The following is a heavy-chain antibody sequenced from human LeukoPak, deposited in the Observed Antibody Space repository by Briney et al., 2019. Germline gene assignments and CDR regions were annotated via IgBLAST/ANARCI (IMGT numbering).Heavy chain of an antibody. CDR1: GSSFSSDSW. CDR3: ARVARGFGMIRGGRFDP. Sequence: SETLSLTCAVSGSSFSSDSWWSWVRQPPGKGLEWIGEISHGGSTNYNPSLESRVTISIDKSKKQFSLNLSSVIAADTAVYYCARVARGFGMIRGGRFDPWGQGTLVTVSS. CDR2: ISHGGST. J-gene: IGHJ5*02. D-gene: IGHD3-16*01. V-gene: IGHV4-4*02.